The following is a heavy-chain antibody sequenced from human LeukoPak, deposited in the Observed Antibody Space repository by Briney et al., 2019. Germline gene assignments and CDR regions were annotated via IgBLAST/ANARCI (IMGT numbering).Heavy chain of an antibody. CDR2: IWYDGSNK. J-gene: IGHJ6*02. Sequence: GGSLRLSCAASGFTFSSYGMHWVRQAPGKGLEWVAVIWYDGSNKYYADSVKGRFTISRDNSKNTLYLQMNSLRAEDTAVYYCARENYYYYGIDVWGQGTTVTVSS. V-gene: IGHV3-33*01. CDR3: ARENYYYYGIDV. CDR1: GFTFSSYG.